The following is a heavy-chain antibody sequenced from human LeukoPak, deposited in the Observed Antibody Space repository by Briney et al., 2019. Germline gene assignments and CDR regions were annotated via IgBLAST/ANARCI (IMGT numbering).Heavy chain of an antibody. Sequence: GGSLRLSCAASGFTFSSYGMHWVRQAPGKGLEWVAVISYDGSNKYYADSVKGRFTISRDNSKNTLYLQMNNLRAEDTAVYYCVSFYETYWGRGTLVTVSS. J-gene: IGHJ4*02. V-gene: IGHV3-30*03. CDR3: VSFYETY. D-gene: IGHD2-2*01. CDR2: ISYDGSNK. CDR1: GFTFSSYG.